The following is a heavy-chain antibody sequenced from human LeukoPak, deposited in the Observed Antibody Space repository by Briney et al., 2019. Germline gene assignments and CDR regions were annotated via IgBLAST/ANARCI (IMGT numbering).Heavy chain of an antibody. CDR2: IYYNGNT. Sequence: SGTLSLTCTVSGGSISSTSYYWGWIRQPPGKELEWIGSIYYNGNTYYNPSLKSRVTISGDASRNQFSLKLSSVTAADTAVYYCARTYSSGWNDYWGQGTLVTVSS. J-gene: IGHJ4*02. D-gene: IGHD6-19*01. CDR3: ARTYSSGWNDY. V-gene: IGHV4-39*01. CDR1: GGSISSTSYY.